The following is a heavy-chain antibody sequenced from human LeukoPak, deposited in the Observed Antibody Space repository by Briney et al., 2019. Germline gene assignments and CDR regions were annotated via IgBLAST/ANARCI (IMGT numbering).Heavy chain of an antibody. D-gene: IGHD1-1*01. CDR3: ASGRRYNWNDEFAY. J-gene: IGHJ4*02. V-gene: IGHV1-69*01. CDR1: GGTFTSYA. CDR2: IIPIFGTA. Sequence: SVKVSCKASGGTFTSYAISWVRQAPGQGREWRGGIIPIFGTANYAQKFQGRVTITADESTSTAYMELSSLTSEDTAVYYCASGRRYNWNDEFAYWGQGTLVTVSS.